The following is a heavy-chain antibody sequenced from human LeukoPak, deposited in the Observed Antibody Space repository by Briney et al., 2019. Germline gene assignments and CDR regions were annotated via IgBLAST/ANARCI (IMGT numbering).Heavy chain of an antibody. V-gene: IGHV1-2*02. D-gene: IGHD3-9*01. Sequence: ASVKVSCKASGYTFTGYYMHWVRQAPGQGLEWMGWINPNSGGTNYAQKFQGRVTMTRDTSISTAYMELSRRRSDDTAVYYCARGITILDYYYGMDVWGQGTTVTVSS. CDR3: ARGITILDYYYGMDV. CDR1: GYTFTGYY. J-gene: IGHJ6*02. CDR2: INPNSGGT.